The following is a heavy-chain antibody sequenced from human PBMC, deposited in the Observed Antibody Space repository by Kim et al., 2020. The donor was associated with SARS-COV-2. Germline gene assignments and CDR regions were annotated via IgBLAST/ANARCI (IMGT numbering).Heavy chain of an antibody. J-gene: IGHJ4*02. CDR2: IWSDGSKE. CDR1: GLPFSASG. V-gene: IGHV3-33*01. Sequence: GGSLRLSCAASGLPFSASGMHWVRQAPGKGLEWVAMIWSDGSKEYYADSVKGQFTISRDNSKNTVYLQMNSLRAEDTAVYYCARDKGERYSDYWGQGTLVIVS. D-gene: IGHD3-16*01. CDR3: ARDKGERYSDY.